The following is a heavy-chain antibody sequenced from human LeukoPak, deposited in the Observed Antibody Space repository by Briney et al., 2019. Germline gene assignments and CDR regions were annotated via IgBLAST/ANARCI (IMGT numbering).Heavy chain of an antibody. Sequence: GGSLRLSCAAFGFTVSGNYMSWVRQAPGNGLEWVSVIYSGGSTYYADSVKGRFTISRDNSKNTLYLQMNSLRAEDTAVYYCARDRVLDYYYYGMDVWGQGTTVTVSS. V-gene: IGHV3-66*02. CDR2: IYSGGST. D-gene: IGHD3-16*02. CDR3: ARDRVLDYYYYGMDV. CDR1: GFTVSGNY. J-gene: IGHJ6*02.